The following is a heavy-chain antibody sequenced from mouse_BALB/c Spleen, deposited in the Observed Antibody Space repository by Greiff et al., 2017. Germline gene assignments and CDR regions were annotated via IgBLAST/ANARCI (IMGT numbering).Heavy chain of an antibody. CDR3: ARGTARDPYAMDY. CDR2: ISSGSSTI. D-gene: IGHD3-2*01. Sequence: EVKLVESGGGLVQPGGSRKLSCAASGFTFSSFGMHWVRQAPEKGLEWVAYISSGSSTIYYADTVKGRFTISRDNPKNTLFLQMTSLRSEDTAMYYCARGTARDPYAMDYWGQGTSVTVSS. J-gene: IGHJ4*01. CDR1: GFTFSSFG. V-gene: IGHV5-17*02.